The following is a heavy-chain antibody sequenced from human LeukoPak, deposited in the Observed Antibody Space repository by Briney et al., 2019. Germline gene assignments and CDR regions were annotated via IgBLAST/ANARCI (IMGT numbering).Heavy chain of an antibody. CDR1: GFTFSSYA. CDR3: AKAELRGYSYGFDY. J-gene: IGHJ4*02. CDR2: ISGSGGST. V-gene: IGHV3-23*01. Sequence: PGGSPRLSCAASGFTFSSYAMSWVRQAPGKGLEWVSAISGSGGSTYYADSVKGRFTISRDNSKNTLYLQMNSLRAEDTAVYYCAKAELRGYSYGFDYWGQGTLVTVSS. D-gene: IGHD5-18*01.